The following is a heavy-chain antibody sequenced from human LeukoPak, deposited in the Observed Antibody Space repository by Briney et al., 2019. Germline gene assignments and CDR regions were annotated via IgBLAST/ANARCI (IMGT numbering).Heavy chain of an antibody. J-gene: IGHJ6*04. CDR1: GFSFSSYE. Sequence: GSLRLSCAASGFSFSSYEMNWVRQAPGKGLEWVSDISSSARTIYYADSVKGRFTISRDNAKNSLYLQMNSLRAEDTAVYYCARGHCSSTSCQDYYYGTDVWGKATTVTVSS. D-gene: IGHD2-2*01. V-gene: IGHV3-48*03. CDR2: ISSSARTI. CDR3: ARGHCSSTSCQDYYYGTDV.